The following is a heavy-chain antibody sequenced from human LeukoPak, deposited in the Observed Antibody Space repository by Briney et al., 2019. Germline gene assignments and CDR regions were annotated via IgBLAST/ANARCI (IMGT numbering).Heavy chain of an antibody. CDR3: AELGITMIGGV. CDR1: RFTFSNYW. Sequence: GGSLRLSCATSRFTFSNYWMSWVRRAPGKGLEWVANIKQDGSEKYYMDSVVGRFTISRDNAKNSLYLQMNSLRAEDTAVYYCAELGITMIGGVWGKGTTVTISS. J-gene: IGHJ6*04. V-gene: IGHV3-7*01. D-gene: IGHD3-10*02. CDR2: IKQDGSEK.